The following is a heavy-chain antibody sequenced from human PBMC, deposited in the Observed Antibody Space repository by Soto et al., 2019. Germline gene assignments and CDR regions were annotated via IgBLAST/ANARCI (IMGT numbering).Heavy chain of an antibody. Sequence: GGSLRLSCAASGFTFSSDLMSWVRQAPGKGLEWVANIKQDGSEKYYVDSVKGRFTISRDNAKNSLYLQMNSLRAEDTAVYYCARDRSIAVAVFYPEPDYWGQGTLDTVSS. CDR1: GFTFSSDL. V-gene: IGHV3-7*05. D-gene: IGHD6-19*01. CDR2: IKQDGSEK. J-gene: IGHJ4*02. CDR3: ARDRSIAVAVFYPEPDY.